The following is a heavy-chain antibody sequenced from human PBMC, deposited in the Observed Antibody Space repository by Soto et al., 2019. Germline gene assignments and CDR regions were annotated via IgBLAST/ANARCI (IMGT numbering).Heavy chain of an antibody. CDR1: GLTIRSYA. J-gene: IGHJ3*02. D-gene: IGHD6-13*01. CDR2: ISGSGGST. CDR3: ASPLGYSSSWYDAFDI. Sequence: AGSLRLSCAASGLTIRSYAMSSVRQAPGKGLEWVSAISGSGGSTYYADSVKGRFTISRDNSKNTLYLQMNSLRAEDTAVYYCASPLGYSSSWYDAFDIWGQGTMVTVSS. V-gene: IGHV3-23*01.